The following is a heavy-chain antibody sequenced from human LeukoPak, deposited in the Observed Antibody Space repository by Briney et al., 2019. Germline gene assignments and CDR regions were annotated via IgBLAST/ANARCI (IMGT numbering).Heavy chain of an antibody. CDR2: IYYSGST. J-gene: IGHJ4*02. D-gene: IGHD1-26*01. CDR3: ARAGPCGLWRDY. V-gene: IGHV4-59*01. Sequence: PSETLSLTCTVSGGSISSYYWSWIRQPPGKGLEWIGYIYYSGSTNYNPSLKSRVTISVDTSKNQFSLKLSSVTDADTAVYYCARAGPCGLWRDYWGQGTLVTVSS. CDR1: GGSISSYY.